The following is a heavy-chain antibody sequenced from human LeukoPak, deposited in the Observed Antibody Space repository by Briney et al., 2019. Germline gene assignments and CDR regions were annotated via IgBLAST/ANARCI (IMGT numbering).Heavy chain of an antibody. D-gene: IGHD6-13*01. CDR1: GFTFSSYW. CDR2: IKQDGSEK. J-gene: IGHJ4*02. V-gene: IGHV3-7*01. CDR3: ARVAGYSLYYFDY. Sequence: GGSLRLSCAASGFTFSSYWMSWVRQAPGKGLEWVANIKQDGSEKYYVDSVKGRFTISRDNSKNTLYLQMNSLRAEDTAVYYCARVAGYSLYYFDYWGQGTLVTVSS.